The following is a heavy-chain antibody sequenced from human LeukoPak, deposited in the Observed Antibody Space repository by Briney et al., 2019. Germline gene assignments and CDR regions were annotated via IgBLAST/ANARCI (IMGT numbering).Heavy chain of an antibody. Sequence: GASVTVSCKASGGTFSNYAISWVRQAPGQGLEWMGIINPSGGSTSYAQKFQGRVTMTRDMSTSTVYMELSSLRSEDTAVYYCARHLRLRSTGYYYYMDVWGKGTTVTVSS. CDR1: GGTFSNYA. D-gene: IGHD4-17*01. J-gene: IGHJ6*03. CDR2: INPSGGST. CDR3: ARHLRLRSTGYYYYMDV. V-gene: IGHV1-46*01.